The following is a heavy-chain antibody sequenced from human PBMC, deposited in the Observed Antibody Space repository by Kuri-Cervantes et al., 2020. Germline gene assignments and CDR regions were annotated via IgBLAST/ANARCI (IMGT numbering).Heavy chain of an antibody. D-gene: IGHD3-22*01. CDR2: ISSSSSTI. Sequence: GESLKISCAASGFTFSSYSMNWVRQAPGKGLEWVSYISSSSSTIYYADSVKGRFTISRDNAKNSLYLQMNSLRAEDTAVYYCARVHYDSSGPLLGGAFDIWGQGTMVTVSS. J-gene: IGHJ3*02. V-gene: IGHV3-48*01. CDR3: ARVHYDSSGPLLGGAFDI. CDR1: GFTFSSYS.